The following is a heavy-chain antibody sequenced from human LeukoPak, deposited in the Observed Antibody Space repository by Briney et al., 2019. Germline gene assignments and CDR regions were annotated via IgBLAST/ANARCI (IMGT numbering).Heavy chain of an antibody. J-gene: IGHJ5*02. CDR2: IYTSGST. Sequence: SETLSLICTVWGGFISSYYWRWIRRPAGKGLVGIGRIYTSGSTNYNPPLTSRVTMSVDTSKTQFSLKLSSVTAADTAVYYCARDRPRGYCSSTSCLNWFDPWGQGTLVTVSS. D-gene: IGHD2-2*01. CDR3: ARDRPRGYCSSTSCLNWFDP. V-gene: IGHV4-4*07. CDR1: GGFISSYY.